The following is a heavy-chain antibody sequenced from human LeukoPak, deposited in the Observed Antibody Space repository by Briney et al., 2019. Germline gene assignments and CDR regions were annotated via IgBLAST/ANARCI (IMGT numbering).Heavy chain of an antibody. CDR3: TRSGRGAFFKAYFDY. D-gene: IGHD2/OR15-2a*01. V-gene: IGHV3-23*01. J-gene: IGHJ4*02. Sequence: GGSLRLSCAASGFTFSSYAMSWVRQAPGKGLEWVSAISGSGGSTFYADSVKGRFTISRDKLNDMLYLQMSSLRDDDTGVYYCTRSGRGAFFKAYFDYWGQGTLVTVSS. CDR2: ISGSGGST. CDR1: GFTFSSYA.